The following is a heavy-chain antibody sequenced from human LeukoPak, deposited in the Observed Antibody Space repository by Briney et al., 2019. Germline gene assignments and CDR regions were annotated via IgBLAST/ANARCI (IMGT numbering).Heavy chain of an antibody. D-gene: IGHD1-26*01. J-gene: IGHJ4*02. CDR1: GGSISSSDYY. V-gene: IGHV4-39*07. Sequence: KPSETLSLTCTVPGGSISSSDYYWGWIRQPPGKGLEWIGNIYYNGRTYYNPSLKSRVTISVDTSKNQFSLNLSPVTAADTAAYYCTRCRYRGNYPYFDYWGQGTLVTVSS. CDR3: TRCRYRGNYPYFDY. CDR2: IYYNGRT.